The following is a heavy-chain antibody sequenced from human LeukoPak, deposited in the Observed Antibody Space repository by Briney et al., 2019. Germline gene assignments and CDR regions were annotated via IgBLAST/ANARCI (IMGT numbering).Heavy chain of an antibody. D-gene: IGHD5-24*01. J-gene: IGHJ3*02. Sequence: PGGSLRLSCAASGFTFSTHWMTWVRQAPGKGLEGVAKIKEDGSETSYVDSVKGRLTISRDNAKNSLHLQMNSLRAEDTGLYYCARMQMDTGYRPFDIWGQGTMVTVSS. CDR1: GFTFSTHW. CDR3: ARMQMDTGYRPFDI. CDR2: IKEDGSET. V-gene: IGHV3-7*01.